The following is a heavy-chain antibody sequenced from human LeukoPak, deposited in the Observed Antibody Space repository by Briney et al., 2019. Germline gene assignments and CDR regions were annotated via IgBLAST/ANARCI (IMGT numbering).Heavy chain of an antibody. CDR3: AKDTLPNGSGRPNWFDP. V-gene: IGHV3-66*01. J-gene: IGHJ5*02. Sequence: PGGSLRLSCAASGFSLSTYIMNWVRQAPGKGLEWVSVIYSGGSTYYADSVKGRFTISRDNSKNPLYLQMNSLRAEDTAVYYCAKDTLPNGSGRPNWFDPWGQGTLVTVSS. CDR1: GFSLSTYI. D-gene: IGHD3-10*01. CDR2: IYSGGST.